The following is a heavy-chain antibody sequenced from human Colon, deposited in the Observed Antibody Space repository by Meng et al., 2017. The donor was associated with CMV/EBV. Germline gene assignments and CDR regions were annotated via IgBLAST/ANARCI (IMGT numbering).Heavy chain of an antibody. CDR1: GGSISSYY. CDR3: ARGTGYDFWSGYPHAFDI. Sequence: SETLSLTCTVSGGSISSYYWSWIRQPPGKGLEWIGYIYYSGSTNYNPSLKSRVTISVDTSKNQFSLKLSSVTAADTAVYYCARGTGYDFWSGYPHAFDIWGQGTMVTVSS. CDR2: IYYSGST. D-gene: IGHD3-3*01. J-gene: IGHJ3*02. V-gene: IGHV4-59*01.